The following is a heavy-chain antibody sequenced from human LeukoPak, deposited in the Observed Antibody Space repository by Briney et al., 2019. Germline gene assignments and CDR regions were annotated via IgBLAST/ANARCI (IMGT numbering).Heavy chain of an antibody. Sequence: SETLSLTCTVSGGSISSYYWSWIRQPPGKGLEWIWYIYYSGSTNYNPSLKSRVTISVDTSKNQFSLKLSSVTAADTAVYYCARVSSSGWFGYWGQGTLVTVSS. V-gene: IGHV4-59*01. D-gene: IGHD6-19*01. CDR2: IYYSGST. CDR1: GGSISSYY. J-gene: IGHJ5*01. CDR3: ARVSSSGWFGY.